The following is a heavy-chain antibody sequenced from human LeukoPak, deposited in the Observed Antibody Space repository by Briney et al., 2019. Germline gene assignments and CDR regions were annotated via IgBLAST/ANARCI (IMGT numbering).Heavy chain of an antibody. V-gene: IGHV3-11*01. CDR1: GFIVNDHA. D-gene: IGHD3-10*01. Sequence: PGGSLRLSCVASGFIVNDHAMHWVRQTPGKGLEWVSYISSSGSTIYYADSVKGRFTISRDNAKNSLYLQMSSLRAEDTAVYYCARRGVLWFGELFYYGMDVWGQGTTVTVSS. CDR2: ISSSGSTI. CDR3: ARRGVLWFGELFYYGMDV. J-gene: IGHJ6*02.